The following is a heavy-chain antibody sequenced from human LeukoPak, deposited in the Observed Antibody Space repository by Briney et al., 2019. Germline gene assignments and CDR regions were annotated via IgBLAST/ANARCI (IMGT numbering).Heavy chain of an antibody. J-gene: IGHJ5*02. Sequence: SVKVSCKASGGISSNFAIHWVRQAPGQGLEWMGQITGLFATAHYAQKFQGRVTITTDESTGAVYMELSSLRSEDTAVYYCARVGVIISHNWFDPWGQETLVTVSS. V-gene: IGHV1-69*05. CDR1: GGISSNFA. D-gene: IGHD3-3*01. CDR2: ITGLFATA. CDR3: ARVGVIISHNWFDP.